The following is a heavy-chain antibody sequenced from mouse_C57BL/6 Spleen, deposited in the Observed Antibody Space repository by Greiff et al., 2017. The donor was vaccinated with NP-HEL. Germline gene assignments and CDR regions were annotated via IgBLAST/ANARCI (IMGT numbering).Heavy chain of an antibody. Sequence: VQLQQSGAELVRPGSSVKLSCKASGYIFTSYWMHWVKQRPIQGLEWIGNIDPSDSETHYNQKFKDKATLTVDKSSSTAYMQLSSLTSEDSAVYYCARRNANWGFAYWGQGTLVTVSA. D-gene: IGHD4-1*02. CDR2: IDPSDSET. V-gene: IGHV1-52*01. J-gene: IGHJ3*01. CDR1: GYIFTSYW. CDR3: ARRNANWGFAY.